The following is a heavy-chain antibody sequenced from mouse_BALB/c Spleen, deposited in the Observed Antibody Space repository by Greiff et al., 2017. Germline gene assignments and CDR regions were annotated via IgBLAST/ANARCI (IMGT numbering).Heavy chain of an antibody. V-gene: IGHV5-6-3*01. Sequence: DVKLVESGGGLVQPGGSLKLSCAASGFTFSSYGMSWVRQTPDKRLELVATINSNGGSTYYPDSVKGRFTISRDNAKNTLYLQMSSLKSEDTAMYYCAREDGYYGWFAYWGQGTLVTVSA. CDR1: GFTFSSYG. CDR3: AREDGYYGWFAY. CDR2: INSNGGST. D-gene: IGHD2-3*01. J-gene: IGHJ3*01.